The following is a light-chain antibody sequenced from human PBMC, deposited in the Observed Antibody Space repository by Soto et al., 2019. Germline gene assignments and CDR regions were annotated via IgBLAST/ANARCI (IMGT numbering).Light chain of an antibody. Sequence: QSALTQPPSVSGSPGQSVTISCTGTSSDVGRYNRVSWYQQPPGTAPKLIIFAVSNRPSGVPDRFSGSKSGNTASLTISGLQAEDEADYYCSSYSTSPTYVFGTGTKVTVL. CDR2: AVS. CDR3: SSYSTSPTYV. CDR1: SSDVGRYNR. J-gene: IGLJ1*01. V-gene: IGLV2-18*02.